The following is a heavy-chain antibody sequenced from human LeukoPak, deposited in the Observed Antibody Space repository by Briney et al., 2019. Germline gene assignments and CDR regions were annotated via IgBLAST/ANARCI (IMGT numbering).Heavy chain of an antibody. CDR2: IYYSGST. J-gene: IGHJ4*02. D-gene: IGHD3-16*01. V-gene: IGHV4-39*01. Sequence: SETLSLTCTVSGGSISSSSYYWGWIRQPPGKGLEWIGSIYYSGSTYYNPSLKSRVTISVDTSKNQFSLKLSSVTAADTAVFHCARQGGGAFDYWGQGTLATVSS. CDR3: ARQGGGAFDY. CDR1: GGSISSSSYY.